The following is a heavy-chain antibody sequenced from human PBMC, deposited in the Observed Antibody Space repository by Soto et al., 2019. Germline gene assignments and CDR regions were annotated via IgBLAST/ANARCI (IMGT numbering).Heavy chain of an antibody. J-gene: IGHJ4*02. Sequence: QVHLVASGGGVVQPGRSLRLSCAASGFTFSNYAMHWVRQAPGKGLEWMAITSDDESRRYYADSVRGRFTISRDNSKNTLYLEMNSLRDEDTALFYCARGSGSGSFLIDYWGQGILVTVSS. V-gene: IGHV3-30*04. CDR2: TSDDESRR. CDR3: ARGSGSGSFLIDY. D-gene: IGHD3-10*01. CDR1: GFTFSNYA.